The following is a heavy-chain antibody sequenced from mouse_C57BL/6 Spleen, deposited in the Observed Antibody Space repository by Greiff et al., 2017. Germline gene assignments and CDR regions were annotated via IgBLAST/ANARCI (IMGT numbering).Heavy chain of an antibody. J-gene: IGHJ2*01. CDR2: ISSGGSYT. V-gene: IGHV5-6*01. D-gene: IGHD3-3*01. CDR1: GFTFSSYG. Sequence: EVQLVESGGDLVKPGGSLKLSCAASGFTFSSYGMSWVRQTPDKRLEWVATISSGGSYTYYPDSVKGRFTISRDNAKNTLYLQMSSLKSEDTAMYYCSRQGWEYYFDYWGQGTTLTVSS. CDR3: SRQGWEYYFDY.